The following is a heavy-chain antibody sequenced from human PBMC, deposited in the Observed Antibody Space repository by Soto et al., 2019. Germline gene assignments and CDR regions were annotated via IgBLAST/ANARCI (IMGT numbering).Heavy chain of an antibody. CDR2: ISYDASYK. CDR1: GFTFSSYA. D-gene: IGHD6-19*01. Sequence: QVQLVESGGGVVQPGRSLRLSCAASGFTFSSYAMHWVRQAPGKGLEWVAVISYDASYKYYADSVKGRFTISRDNSKNTMYLQMNSLRAEDTALYYCARELRSSGWVKLGYWGQGTLVTVSS. CDR3: ARELRSSGWVKLGY. J-gene: IGHJ4*02. V-gene: IGHV3-30*04.